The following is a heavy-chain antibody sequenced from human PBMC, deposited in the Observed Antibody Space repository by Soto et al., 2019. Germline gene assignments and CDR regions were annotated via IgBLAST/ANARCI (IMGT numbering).Heavy chain of an antibody. Sequence: QVQLQQSGPGLVKPSQTLSLTCAISGDSVSSNSAAWHWIRQSPSRGLEWLGRTYFNTIWYTDYAVSASSRLTINADTSTNHFSLNLNSVTPEDTALYYCAGNYDGSGSGGSGSDYAYFDFWGHGIQVTVSS. V-gene: IGHV6-1*01. CDR3: AGNYDGSGSGGSGSDYAYFDF. CDR2: TYFNTIWYT. D-gene: IGHD3-10*01. CDR1: GDSVSSNSAA. J-gene: IGHJ4*01.